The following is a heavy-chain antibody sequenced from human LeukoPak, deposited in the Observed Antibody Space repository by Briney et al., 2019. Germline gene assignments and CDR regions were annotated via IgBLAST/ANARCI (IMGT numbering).Heavy chain of an antibody. D-gene: IGHD3-16*01. CDR3: ARVSWGSYYYLDY. CDR1: GFTFSDSY. Sequence: GGSLRLSCAASGFTFSDSYISWIRQAPGKGLEWVSYISSAGIYTEYADSVKGRFTISRDNAKNSLYLQMNSLRAEDTAVYYCARVSWGSYYYLDYWGQGTLVTVSS. CDR2: ISSAGIYT. V-gene: IGHV3-11*06. J-gene: IGHJ4*02.